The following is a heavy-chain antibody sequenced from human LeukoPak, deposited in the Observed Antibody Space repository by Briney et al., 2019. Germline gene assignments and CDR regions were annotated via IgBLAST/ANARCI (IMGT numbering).Heavy chain of an antibody. Sequence: ASVKVSCKASGYTFTSFDINWVRQATGQGLEWMGWMNPNSGNTDYAQKFQGRVTITRNTSISTAYMELSSLRSEDTAVYYCASTSGVTTLDYWGQGTLVTVSS. V-gene: IGHV1-8*03. J-gene: IGHJ4*02. CDR3: ASTSGVTTLDY. CDR2: MNPNSGNT. CDR1: GYTFTSFD. D-gene: IGHD2-21*02.